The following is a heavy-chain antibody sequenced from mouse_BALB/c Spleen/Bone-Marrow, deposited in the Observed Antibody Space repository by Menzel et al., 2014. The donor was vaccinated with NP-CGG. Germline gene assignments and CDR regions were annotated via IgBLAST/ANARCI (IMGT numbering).Heavy chain of an antibody. CDR1: GFDFSRYW. D-gene: IGHD2-1*01. V-gene: IGHV4-1*02. CDR3: GRLDCWGNLFV. Sequence: EVKLLESGGGLVQPGGSLKLSCAASGFDFSRYWMSWVRQAPGKGLEWIGEINPDSSTINYTPSLKDKFIISRDNAKNTLCLQVGKVRSENTALYCCGRLDCWGNLFVWGGGAAVAVSS. CDR2: INPDSSTI. J-gene: IGHJ1*01.